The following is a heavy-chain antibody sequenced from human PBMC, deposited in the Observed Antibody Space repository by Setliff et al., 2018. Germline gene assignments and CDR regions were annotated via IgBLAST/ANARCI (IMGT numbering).Heavy chain of an antibody. CDR3: ARAVDSTGYFPFWYFDL. D-gene: IGHD3-22*01. CDR1: GESFSNNY. J-gene: IGHJ2*01. CDR2: SNHSGST. V-gene: IGHV4-34*01. Sequence: PSETLSLTCAVYGESFSNNYWSWIRQPPGKGLEWIGESNHSGSTSYNPSLKSRLTMSVDTSKNQFSLKLTSVTAADTAIYFCARAVDSTGYFPFWYFDLWGRGTLVTVSS.